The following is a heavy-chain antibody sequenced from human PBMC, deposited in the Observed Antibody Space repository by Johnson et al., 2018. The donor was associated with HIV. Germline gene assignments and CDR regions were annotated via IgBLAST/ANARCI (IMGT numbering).Heavy chain of an antibody. J-gene: IGHJ3*01. V-gene: IGHV3-49*03. CDR3: ISPERAAAGFLT. Sequence: MLLVESGGGLVQPGRSLRLSCTASGFTFGDYAMSWFRQAPGKGLEWVGFITSTADGGTTQYAASVRSRFTISRDDSKSIAYLQMNSLKAEDTAVYYCISPERAAAGFLTWGQGAMVTVSS. CDR1: GFTFGDYA. CDR2: ITSTADGGTT. D-gene: IGHD6-13*01.